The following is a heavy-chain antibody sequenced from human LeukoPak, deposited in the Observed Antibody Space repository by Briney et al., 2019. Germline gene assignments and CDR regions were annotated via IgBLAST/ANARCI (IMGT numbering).Heavy chain of an antibody. CDR3: AREQQLVGYYYYYMDV. CDR1: GGSISSSSYY. V-gene: IGHV4-39*07. CDR2: IYYSGST. Sequence: SETLSLTCTVSGGSISSSSYYWGWIRQPPGKGLEWIGSIYYSGSTYYNPSLKSRVTISVDTSKNQFSLKLSSVTAADTAMYYCAREQQLVGYYYYYMDVWGKGTTVTVSS. J-gene: IGHJ6*03. D-gene: IGHD6-13*01.